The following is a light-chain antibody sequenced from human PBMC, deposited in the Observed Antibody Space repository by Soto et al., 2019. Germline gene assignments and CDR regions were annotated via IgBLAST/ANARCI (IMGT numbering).Light chain of an antibody. V-gene: IGLV2-18*01. CDR2: EVS. CDR3: SLYTSSSTYV. J-gene: IGLJ1*01. CDR1: SSNVGSYNR. Sequence: QSALTQPPSVSGSPGQSVTISCTGTSSNVGSYNRVSWYQQPPDTAPKLMIYEVSNRPSGVPDRFSGSKSGNTASLTISGLQAEVEADYYCSLYTSSSTYVFGTGTKVTVL.